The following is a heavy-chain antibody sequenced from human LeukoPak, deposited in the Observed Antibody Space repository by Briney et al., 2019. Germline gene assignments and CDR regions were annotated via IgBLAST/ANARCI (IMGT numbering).Heavy chain of an antibody. CDR1: GGPISSYY. CDR3: ARDSLYGHFDI. J-gene: IGHJ3*02. Sequence: SETLSLTCTVSGGPISSYYWSWIRQPPGKGLEWIGYIYYSGSTNYNPSLKSRVTISVDTSKNQFSLKLSSVTAADTAVYYCARDSLYGHFDIWGQGTMVTVSS. D-gene: IGHD2/OR15-2a*01. CDR2: IYYSGST. V-gene: IGHV4-59*01.